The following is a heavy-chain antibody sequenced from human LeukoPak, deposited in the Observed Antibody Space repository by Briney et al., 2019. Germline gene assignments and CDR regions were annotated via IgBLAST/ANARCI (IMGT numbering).Heavy chain of an antibody. CDR2: MSGSSSTI. CDR1: GFIFSSYS. V-gene: IGHV3-48*01. Sequence: GGSLRLSCAASGFIFSSYSMNWVRQAPGKGLEWVAYMSGSSSTIYYADSVKGRFTISRDNAKKSLCLQMNSLRAEDTAVYYCARDFKVRGGFFDILTGQYYFDYWGQGTLVTVSS. CDR3: ARDFKVRGGFFDILTGQYYFDY. D-gene: IGHD3-9*01. J-gene: IGHJ4*02.